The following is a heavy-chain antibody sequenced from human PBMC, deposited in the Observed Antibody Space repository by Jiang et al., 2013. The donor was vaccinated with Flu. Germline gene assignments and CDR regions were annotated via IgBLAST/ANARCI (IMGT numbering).Heavy chain of an antibody. CDR2: INTADGNT. CDR3: AREFTTGYGNYCFDL. J-gene: IGHJ2*01. CDR1: GYTFTSHR. Sequence: SGAEVKKPGASVKVSCMSSGYTFTSHRIHWVRQAPGQRLEWMAWINTADGNTRYSQKFQGRVTITRDTFATTVYMELSSLKSEDTAVYYCAREFTTGYGNYCFDLWGRGSLVTVSS. V-gene: IGHV1-3*04. D-gene: IGHD5-12*01.